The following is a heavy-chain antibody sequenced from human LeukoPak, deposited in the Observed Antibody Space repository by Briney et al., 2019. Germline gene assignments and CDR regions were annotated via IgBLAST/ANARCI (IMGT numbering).Heavy chain of an antibody. D-gene: IGHD5-18*01. Sequence: GGSLRLSCVASGFTFSDFSMNWVRQAPGKGLEWISYISGRGGTIYYADSVKGRFSISRDNAKRSLYLQVNSLRAEDTAVYFCARDRVVDTAKIGSFCYFYMDVWGKGTTVTVS. CDR1: GFTFSDFS. V-gene: IGHV3-48*04. CDR2: ISGRGGTI. J-gene: IGHJ6*03. CDR3: ARDRVVDTAKIGSFCYFYMDV.